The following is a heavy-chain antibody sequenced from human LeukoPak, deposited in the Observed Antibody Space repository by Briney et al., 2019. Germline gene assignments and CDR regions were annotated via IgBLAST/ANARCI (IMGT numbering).Heavy chain of an antibody. D-gene: IGHD3-9*01. Sequence: SETLSLTCTVSGGSISSYYWSWIRQPAGKGLEWIGRIYTSGSTNYNPSLKSRVTMSIDTSKNQFSLKLSSVTAADTAVYYCARAGVYYDILTGYYNDWYFDLWGRGTLVTVSS. CDR3: ARAGVYYDILTGYYNDWYFDL. J-gene: IGHJ2*01. CDR2: IYTSGST. CDR1: GGSISSYY. V-gene: IGHV4-4*07.